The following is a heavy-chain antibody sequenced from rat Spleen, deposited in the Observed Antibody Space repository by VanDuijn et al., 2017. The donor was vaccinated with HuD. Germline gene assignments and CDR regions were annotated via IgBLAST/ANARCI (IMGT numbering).Heavy chain of an antibody. CDR2: ISTGGGNT. Sequence: EVQLVESGGGPVQPGRSLKLSCAASGFTFSNYGMHWIRQAPTKGLEWVASISTGGGNTYYRDSVKGRFTISRDNAKSTLYLKLDSLRSEDTATYYCATDTFYDGTYYPGGFDYWGQGVMVTVSS. J-gene: IGHJ2*01. CDR3: ATDTFYDGTYYPGGFDY. V-gene: IGHV5-19*01. CDR1: GFTFSNYG. D-gene: IGHD1-12*02.